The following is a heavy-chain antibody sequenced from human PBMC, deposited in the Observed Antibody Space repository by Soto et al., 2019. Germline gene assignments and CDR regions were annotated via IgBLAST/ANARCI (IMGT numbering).Heavy chain of an antibody. CDR2: IYYSGST. Sequence: QVQLQESGPGLVKPSQTLSLTCTVSGGSISSGGYSWSWIRQHPGKGLEWIGYIYYSGSTYYNPSLKSRVTISVDTSKNQFSLKLSSVTAADTAVYYCARDVGGSTFFDYWGQGTLVTVAS. CDR1: GGSISSGGYS. V-gene: IGHV4-31*03. CDR3: ARDVGGSTFFDY. J-gene: IGHJ4*02. D-gene: IGHD5-12*01.